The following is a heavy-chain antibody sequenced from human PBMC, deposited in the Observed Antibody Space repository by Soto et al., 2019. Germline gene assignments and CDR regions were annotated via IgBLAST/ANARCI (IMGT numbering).Heavy chain of an antibody. D-gene: IGHD3-10*01. Sequence: EVTLSESGGGLVQPGGSLRLSCGASGFSFNNHVISWVRQAPGEGLAWVASITVGGGTYYADSVKGRFTISRDNYKNTLYLQMNSLRADETAVYYCARRGEPSYWYFDLWGRGTLVTVSS. V-gene: IGHV3-23*01. CDR1: GFSFNNHV. J-gene: IGHJ2*01. CDR3: ARRGEPSYWYFDL. CDR2: ITVGGGT.